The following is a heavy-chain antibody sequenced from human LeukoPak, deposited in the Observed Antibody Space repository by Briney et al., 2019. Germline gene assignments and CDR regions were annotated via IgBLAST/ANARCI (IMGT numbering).Heavy chain of an antibody. CDR3: ARLSGGTQWLAPFDY. Sequence: PSETLSLTCSVSGGSVSSGSYYWGWIRQPPGKGLEWIGTIYYSGSTYYNASLKSRLTISVDTSKNQFSLKLSSVTAADTAVYYCARLSGGTQWLAPFDYWGQGTLVTVSS. D-gene: IGHD6-19*01. J-gene: IGHJ4*02. CDR1: GGSVSSGSYY. CDR2: IYYSGST. V-gene: IGHV4-39*01.